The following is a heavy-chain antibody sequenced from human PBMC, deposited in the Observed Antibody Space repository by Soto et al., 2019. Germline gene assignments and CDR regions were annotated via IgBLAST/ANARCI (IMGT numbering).Heavy chain of an antibody. CDR2: IKSKAAGEST. Sequence: EVQLVESGGGLVKPGGSLRLSCTASGLTFINAWMNWVRQAPGKGLEWVGRIKSKAAGESTENAAPVKGRFTISRDDSKNTLYLQMNSLKTEDTAVYFCVTDPEWGHWGRGTLVTVSS. J-gene: IGHJ4*02. V-gene: IGHV3-15*07. CDR3: VTDPEWGH. CDR1: GLTFINAW. D-gene: IGHD3-3*01.